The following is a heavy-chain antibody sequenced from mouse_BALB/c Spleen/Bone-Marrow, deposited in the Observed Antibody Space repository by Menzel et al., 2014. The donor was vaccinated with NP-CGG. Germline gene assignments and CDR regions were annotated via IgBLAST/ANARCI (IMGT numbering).Heavy chain of an antibody. D-gene: IGHD1-2*01. CDR3: TRLSLLRGYFDY. CDR1: GYTFTSHY. Sequence: QVQLQQSGAELVKPGTSVKLSCKGSGYTFTSHYIYWVKQRPGQGLKWIGEINSNNGGTNFNEKFKSKATLTVDKSSSTAYMQLSSLTSEDSAVYYCTRLSLLRGYFDYWGQGTTLTVSS. CDR2: INSNNGGT. J-gene: IGHJ2*01. V-gene: IGHV1S81*02.